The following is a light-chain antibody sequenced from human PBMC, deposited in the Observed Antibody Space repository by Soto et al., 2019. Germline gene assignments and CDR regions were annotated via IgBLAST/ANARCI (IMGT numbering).Light chain of an antibody. CDR1: SSNIGAGYD. V-gene: IGLV1-40*01. J-gene: IGLJ1*01. Sequence: QPVLTQPPSVCGAPGQRVTISCTGSSSNIGAGYDVHWYQQLPGTAPKLLIYGNTNRPSGVPDRFSGSKSGTSASLAITGLQAEDEADYYCQSHDTSLSGYVFGTGTKLTVL. CDR2: GNT. CDR3: QSHDTSLSGYV.